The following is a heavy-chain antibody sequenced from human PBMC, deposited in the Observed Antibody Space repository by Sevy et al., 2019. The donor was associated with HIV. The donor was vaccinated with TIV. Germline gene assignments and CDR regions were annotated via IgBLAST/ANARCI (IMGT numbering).Heavy chain of an antibody. CDR2: IGYDGDNK. CDR3: ARDPRMYGDYLLAYFDY. V-gene: IGHV3-33*01. Sequence: GGSLRLSCAASGFTPSTYGMHWVRQAPGNGLEWVAVIGYDGDNKYYADSVKGRFTISRDNSKNTLFLQMDSLRAEDTAVYYCARDPRMYGDYLLAYFDYSGQGALVTVSS. D-gene: IGHD2-8*01. CDR1: GFTPSTYG. J-gene: IGHJ4*02.